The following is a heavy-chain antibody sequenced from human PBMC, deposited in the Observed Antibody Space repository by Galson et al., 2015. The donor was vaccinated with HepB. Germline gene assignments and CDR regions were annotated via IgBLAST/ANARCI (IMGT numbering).Heavy chain of an antibody. CDR3: ATGPPGYCSGGSCPPVDY. D-gene: IGHD2-15*01. J-gene: IGHJ4*02. V-gene: IGHV1-8*01. CDR1: GYTFTSYD. Sequence: SVKVSCKASGYTFTSYDINWVRQATGQGLEWMGWMNPNSGNTGYAQKFQGRVTMTRNTSISTAYMELSSLRSEDTAVYYCATGPPGYCSGGSCPPVDYWGQGTLVTVSS. CDR2: MNPNSGNT.